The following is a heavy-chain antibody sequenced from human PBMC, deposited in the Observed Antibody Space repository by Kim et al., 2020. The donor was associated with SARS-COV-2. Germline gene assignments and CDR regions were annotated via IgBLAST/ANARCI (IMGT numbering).Heavy chain of an antibody. CDR2: IYYSGST. D-gene: IGHD6-19*01. CDR3: ARDSSGWYEFDY. J-gene: IGHJ4*02. CDR1: GGSISSSSYY. V-gene: IGHV4-39*01. Sequence: SETLSLTCTVSGGSISSSSYYWGWIRQPPGKGLEWIGSIYYSGSTYYNPSLKSRVTISVDTSKNQFSLKLSSVTAADTAVYYCARDSSGWYEFDYWGQGTLVTVSS.